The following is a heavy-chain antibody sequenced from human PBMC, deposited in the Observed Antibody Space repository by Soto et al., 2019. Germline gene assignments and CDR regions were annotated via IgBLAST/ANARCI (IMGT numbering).Heavy chain of an antibody. CDR3: TTDHLTYYDILTGYSSFDY. Sequence: PGESLKISCAASGFTFSKAWMSWVRQAPGKGLEWVGRIKIKTDGGTTDYAAPVKGRFTISRDDSKNTLYLQMNSLKTEDTAVYYCTTDHLTYYDILTGYSSFDYWGQGTLVTVSS. J-gene: IGHJ4*02. D-gene: IGHD3-9*01. V-gene: IGHV3-15*01. CDR1: GFTFSKAW. CDR2: IKIKTDGGTT.